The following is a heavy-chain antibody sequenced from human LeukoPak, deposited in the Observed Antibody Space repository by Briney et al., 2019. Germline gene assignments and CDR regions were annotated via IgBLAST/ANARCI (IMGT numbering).Heavy chain of an antibody. V-gene: IGHV4-59*01. CDR2: IYYSGST. CDR3: ARGPFTIFGVAKGFDP. CDR1: GGSISSYY. Sequence: SETLSLTCTVSGGSISSYYWSWIRQPPGKGLEWIGYIYYSGSTNYNPSLKSRVTISVDTSKNQFSLKLSSVTAADTAVYYCARGPFTIFGVAKGFDPWGQGTLVTVSS. J-gene: IGHJ5*02. D-gene: IGHD3-3*01.